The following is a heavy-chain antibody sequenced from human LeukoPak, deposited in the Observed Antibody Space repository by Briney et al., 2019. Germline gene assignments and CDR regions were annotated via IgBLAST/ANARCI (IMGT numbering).Heavy chain of an antibody. CDR1: GFTFSSYG. D-gene: IGHD6-19*01. Sequence: GGSLRLSCAASGFTFSSYGMHWVRQAPGKGLEWVSYISSSSSIIYYAESLKGRFTISRDNAKNSLYLQMNSLRAEDTAVYYCARDVRAVAGLLDYWGQGTLVTVSS. CDR2: ISSSSSII. J-gene: IGHJ4*02. V-gene: IGHV3-48*04. CDR3: ARDVRAVAGLLDY.